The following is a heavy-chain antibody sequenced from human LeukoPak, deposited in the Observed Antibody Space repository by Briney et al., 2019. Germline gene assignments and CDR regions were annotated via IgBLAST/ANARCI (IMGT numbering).Heavy chain of an antibody. V-gene: IGHV3-30*01. J-gene: IGHJ3*02. CDR1: GFTFSAYA. CDR3: ARGPGPIAGAKNPFDI. Sequence: GGSLRLSCAASGFTFSAYAMHWVRQAPGKGLEWVAVISYDGSNKYYADSVKGRFTISGDKSKDTLYLQMNSLRPEDTAVYCCARGPGPIAGAKNPFDIWGQGTMVTVSS. D-gene: IGHD1-26*01. CDR2: ISYDGSNK.